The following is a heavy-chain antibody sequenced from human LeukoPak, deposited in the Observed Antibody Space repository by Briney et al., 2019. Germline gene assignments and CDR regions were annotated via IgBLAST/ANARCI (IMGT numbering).Heavy chain of an antibody. J-gene: IGHJ4*02. CDR1: GFTFSSYW. Sequence: PGGSLRLSCAASGFTFSSYWMSWVRQAPGKGLEWVAIINHDGSEIYYVASARGRFTVSRDNSKKSVYLQMNSLRVEDTAVYYCARDDLVRDRYDYVDYWGQGTLVAVSS. D-gene: IGHD1-1*01. CDR2: INHDGSEI. CDR3: ARDDLVRDRYDYVDY. V-gene: IGHV3-7*01.